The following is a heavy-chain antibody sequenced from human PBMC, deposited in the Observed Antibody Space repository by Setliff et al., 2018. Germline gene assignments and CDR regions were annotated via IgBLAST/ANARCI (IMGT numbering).Heavy chain of an antibody. CDR2: IWDDGGNK. Sequence: QPGGSLRLSCAASGFTFNSYSINWVRQAPGKGLEWVAVIWDDGGNKYHADSVKGRFTISRDNSKNTLYLQLNSLRPEDTAVYYCVKEGIAATGTAFDIWGQGTMVTVSS. D-gene: IGHD6-13*01. CDR3: VKEGIAATGTAFDI. J-gene: IGHJ3*02. CDR1: GFTFNSYS. V-gene: IGHV3-30*02.